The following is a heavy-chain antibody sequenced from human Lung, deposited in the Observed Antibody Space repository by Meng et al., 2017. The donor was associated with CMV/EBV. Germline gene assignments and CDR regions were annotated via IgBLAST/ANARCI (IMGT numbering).Heavy chain of an antibody. CDR2: IKQDGSEK. Sequence: SLKISCAASGFTFSSYWMSWVRQAPGKGLEWVANIKQDGSEKYYVDSVKGRFTISRDNARNALYLQMNSLRAEDTAVYYCARDRFEDYDFWSGYSLTDYYGMDVWGQGTXVTVSS. CDR1: GFTFSSYW. V-gene: IGHV3-7*01. D-gene: IGHD3-3*01. J-gene: IGHJ6*02. CDR3: ARDRFEDYDFWSGYSLTDYYGMDV.